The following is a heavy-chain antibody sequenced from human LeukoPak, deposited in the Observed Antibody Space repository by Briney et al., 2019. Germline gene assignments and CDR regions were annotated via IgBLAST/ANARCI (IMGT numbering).Heavy chain of an antibody. CDR2: IKQDGSEK. D-gene: IGHD2-15*01. CDR1: GFTFSSYW. Sequence: GGSLRLSCAASGFTFSSYWMSWVRQAPGKGLEWVANIKQDGSEKYYVDSVKGRFTISRDNAKNSLYLQMNSLRAEDTAVYYCAALGYCSGGSCYDSFDYWGQGTLVTVSS. V-gene: IGHV3-7*01. CDR3: AALGYCSGGSCYDSFDY. J-gene: IGHJ4*02.